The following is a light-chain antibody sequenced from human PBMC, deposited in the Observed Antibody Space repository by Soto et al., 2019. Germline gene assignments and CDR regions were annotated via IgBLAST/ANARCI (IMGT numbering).Light chain of an antibody. CDR3: SSYTSKSSLI. CDR2: EVR. CDR1: TSNIGGNY. J-gene: IGLJ2*01. V-gene: IGLV2-14*01. Sequence: QSVLTQPPLVSAAPGQKVTISCSGSTSNIGGNYVSWYQQHPGRAPQLIIYEVRNRPSGISFRFSGSKSGNTASLTISGLQAEDEADYYCSSYTSKSSLIFGGGTKVTVL.